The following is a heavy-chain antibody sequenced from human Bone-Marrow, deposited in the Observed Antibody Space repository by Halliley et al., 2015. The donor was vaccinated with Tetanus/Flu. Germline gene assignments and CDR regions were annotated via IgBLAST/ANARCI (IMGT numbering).Heavy chain of an antibody. J-gene: IGHJ4*02. Sequence: SYISSSSDFTNYADSVKGRFPISRDNAKNSLYLQMNSLRAEDTAVYYCARWTGRATIRGSFDYWGQGTLVTVSS. CDR3: ARWTGRATIRGSFDY. CDR2: ISSSSDFT. V-gene: IGHV3-11*03. D-gene: IGHD5-12*01.